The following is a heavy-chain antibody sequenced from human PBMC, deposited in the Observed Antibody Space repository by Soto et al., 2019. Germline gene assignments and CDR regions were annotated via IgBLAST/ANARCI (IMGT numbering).Heavy chain of an antibody. CDR1: GFSFSDYY. CDR3: GSGQQIRMADI. J-gene: IGHJ3*02. Sequence: PGGSLRLSCAASGFSFSDYYVSWLRQAPGKGLEWLSYISSSSIYINYADSVKVRFTISRDNSKNSLYLQMNSLRAEDTAVYYWGSGQQIRMADIWGQGTMVTVSS. CDR2: ISSSSIYI. D-gene: IGHD6-13*01. V-gene: IGHV3-11*03.